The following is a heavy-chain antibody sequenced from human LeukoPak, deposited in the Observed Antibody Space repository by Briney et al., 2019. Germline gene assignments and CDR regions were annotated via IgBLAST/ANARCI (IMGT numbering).Heavy chain of an antibody. D-gene: IGHD3-22*01. CDR2: IYYSGSN. J-gene: IGHJ4*02. CDR3: ASNLITMIEVGEIDY. CDR1: GGSISSSSYY. Sequence: SETLSLTCTVSGGSISSSSYYWGWIRQPPGKGLEWNGRIYYSGSNYYNPSLKSRTTTSVDTSTNQFSLKLSPVTADTPAVYCCASNLITMIEVGEIDYWGQGTLVTVSS. V-gene: IGHV4-39*07.